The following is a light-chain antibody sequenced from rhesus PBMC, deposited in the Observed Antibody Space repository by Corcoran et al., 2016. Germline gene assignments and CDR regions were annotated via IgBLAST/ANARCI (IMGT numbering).Light chain of an antibody. CDR1: QGISRW. Sequence: DIQMTQSPSSLSASVGDKVTITCRASQGISRWLAWYQQKPGTAPDLLSYDASSLQPGVPSRFSGSGSGTDYTLTISSLQPEDFATYYCQQCYSPPYSFGQGTKVEFK. V-gene: IGKV1-18*01. CDR3: QQCYSPPYS. J-gene: IGKJ2*01. CDR2: DAS.